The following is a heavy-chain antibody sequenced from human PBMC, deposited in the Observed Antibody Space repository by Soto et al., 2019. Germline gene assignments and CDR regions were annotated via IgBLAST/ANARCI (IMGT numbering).Heavy chain of an antibody. CDR1: SYY. CDR2: LYYTGST. CDR3: ASSRADYTKYVSPLYYFDY. Sequence: SYYWSWIRQPPGKGLEWIGYLYYTGSTDYIPSLKSRVTISVDTSKNQFSLRLSSVTAADTAVYYCASSRADYTKYVSPLYYFDYWGQGTLVTVSS. D-gene: IGHD4-4*01. J-gene: IGHJ4*02. V-gene: IGHV4-59*01.